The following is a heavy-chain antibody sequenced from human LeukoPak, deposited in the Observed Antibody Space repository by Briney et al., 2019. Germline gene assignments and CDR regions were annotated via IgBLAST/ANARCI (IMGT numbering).Heavy chain of an antibody. CDR1: GFTFDDYA. Sequence: GGSLRLSCEASGFTFDDYAMHWVRQAPGKGLEWVSGISWNSGSTGYADSVKGRFTISRDNAKNSLYLQMNSLRAEDTALYYCAKDYRYHSSGSFDYWGQGTLVTVSS. V-gene: IGHV3-9*01. CDR2: ISWNSGST. J-gene: IGHJ4*02. D-gene: IGHD3-22*01. CDR3: AKDYRYHSSGSFDY.